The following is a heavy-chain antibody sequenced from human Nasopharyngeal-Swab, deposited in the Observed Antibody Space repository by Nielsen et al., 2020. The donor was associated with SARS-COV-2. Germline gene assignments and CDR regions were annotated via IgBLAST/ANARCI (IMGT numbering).Heavy chain of an antibody. V-gene: IGHV3-53*01. CDR2: IYSGGST. Sequence: GGSLRLSCAASGFTVSSNYMSWVRQAPGKGLEWVSVIYSGGSTYYADSVKGRFTISRDNSKNTLYLQMNSLRAEDTAVYYCAKEGCSGGSCYSLTFDYWGQGTLVTVSS. CDR3: AKEGCSGGSCYSLTFDY. CDR1: GFTVSSNY. J-gene: IGHJ4*02. D-gene: IGHD2-15*01.